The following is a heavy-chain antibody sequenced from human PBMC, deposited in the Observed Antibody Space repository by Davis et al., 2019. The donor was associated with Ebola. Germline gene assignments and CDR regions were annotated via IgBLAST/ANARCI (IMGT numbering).Heavy chain of an antibody. CDR1: GFTFSRHW. CDR3: ARVEYDYSSSSVN. D-gene: IGHD6-6*01. Sequence: PGGSLRLSCAASGFTFSRHWMHWVRQAPGKGLVWVSRINSDGSSTRYADSVRGRFTISRDNAKNTLFLQMSSLRAEDTAVYYCARVEYDYSSSSVNWGQGTLVTVSS. V-gene: IGHV3-74*01. CDR2: INSDGSST. J-gene: IGHJ4*02.